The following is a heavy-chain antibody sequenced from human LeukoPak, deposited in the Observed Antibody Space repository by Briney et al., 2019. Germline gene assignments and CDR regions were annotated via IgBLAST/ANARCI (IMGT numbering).Heavy chain of an antibody. V-gene: IGHV1-8*01. CDR3: ARARRRAIDYYYYYYMDV. Sequence: ASVKVSCKASGYTFTSYDINWVRQATGQGLEWMGWMNHNSGNTGYAQKFQGRVTMTRNTSISTAYMELSSLRSEDTAVYYCARARRRAIDYYYYYYMDVWGKGTTVTVSS. J-gene: IGHJ6*03. CDR1: GYTFTSYD. D-gene: IGHD3-10*01. CDR2: MNHNSGNT.